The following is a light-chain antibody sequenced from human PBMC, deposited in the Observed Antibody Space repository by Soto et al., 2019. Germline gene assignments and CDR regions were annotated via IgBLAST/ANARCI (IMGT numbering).Light chain of an antibody. CDR3: QQYNNWPPGLT. CDR1: QSVSSS. V-gene: IGKV3-15*01. J-gene: IGKJ4*01. Sequence: EIVMTQSPATLSVSPGERATLSCRARQSVSSSLAWYQQKPGQAPRLLIYGASTRATGIPARFSGSGSGTDFTLTISSLQSVDFAVYYCQQYNNWPPGLTFGGGTKVDI. CDR2: GAS.